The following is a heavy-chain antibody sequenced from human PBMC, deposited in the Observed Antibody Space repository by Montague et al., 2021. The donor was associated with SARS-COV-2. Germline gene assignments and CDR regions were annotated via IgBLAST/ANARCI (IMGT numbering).Heavy chain of an antibody. J-gene: IGHJ4*02. V-gene: IGHV4-61*01. CDR3: TRGIDSYKTGY. Sequence: SETRSLTCTVSDGSVISTYPHWHWVRQSPGRGLEWIGGYLFHIDTADYNASLRSRVTISVDTSKNQFSLKLTSVTAADTAAYYCTRGIDSYKTGYWGQGIQVTVSS. D-gene: IGHD6-13*01. CDR2: LFHIDTA. CDR1: DGSVISTYPH.